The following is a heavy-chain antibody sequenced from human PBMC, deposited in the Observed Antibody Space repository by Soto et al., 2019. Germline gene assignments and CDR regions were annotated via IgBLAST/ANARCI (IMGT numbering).Heavy chain of an antibody. CDR1: GFTCSSYA. D-gene: IGHD3-3*01. J-gene: IGHJ6*02. CDR3: AREVYDFWSGYYNPGGYYYYGMDV. CDR2: ISYDGSNK. Sequence: GGSLRLSCAASGFTCSSYAMHWVRQAPGKGLEWVAVISYDGSNKYYADSVKGRFTISRDNSKNTLYLQMNSLRAEDTAVYYCAREVYDFWSGYYNPGGYYYYGMDVWGQGTTVTVSS. V-gene: IGHV3-30-3*01.